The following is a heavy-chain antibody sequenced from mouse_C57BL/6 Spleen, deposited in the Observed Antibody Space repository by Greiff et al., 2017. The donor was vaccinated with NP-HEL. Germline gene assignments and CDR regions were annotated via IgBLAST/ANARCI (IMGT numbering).Heavy chain of an antibody. CDR2: INPNNGGT. CDR3: ARSTTVVAPDYFDY. J-gene: IGHJ2*01. Sequence: EFQLQQSGPELVKPGASVKISCKASGYTFTDYYMNWVKQSHGKSLEWIGDINPNNGGTSYNQKFKGKATLTVDKSSSTAYMELRSLTSEDYAVYYCARSTTVVAPDYFDYWGQGTTLTVSS. CDR1: GYTFTDYY. D-gene: IGHD1-1*01. V-gene: IGHV1-26*01.